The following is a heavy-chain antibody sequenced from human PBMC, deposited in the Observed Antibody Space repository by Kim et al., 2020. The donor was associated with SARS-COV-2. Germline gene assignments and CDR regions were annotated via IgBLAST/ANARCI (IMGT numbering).Heavy chain of an antibody. J-gene: IGHJ4*02. D-gene: IGHD6-13*01. CDR3: ARARYSSSWHHFDY. Sequence: SETLSLTCAVYGGSFSGYYWSWIRQPPGKGLEWIGEINHSGSTNYNPSLKSRVTISVDTSKNQFSLKLSSVTAADTAVYYCARARYSSSWHHFDYWGQGTLVTVSS. CDR1: GGSFSGYY. V-gene: IGHV4-34*01. CDR2: INHSGST.